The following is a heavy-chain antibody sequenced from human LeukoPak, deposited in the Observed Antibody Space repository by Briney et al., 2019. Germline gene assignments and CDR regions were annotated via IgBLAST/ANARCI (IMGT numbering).Heavy chain of an antibody. V-gene: IGHV1-18*01. CDR1: GYTFTSYG. J-gene: IGHJ6*02. CDR2: ISAYNGNT. Sequence: GASVKVSCKASGYTFTSYGISWVRQAPGQGLEWMGWISAYNGNTNYAQKLQGRVTMTTDTSTSTAYMELRSLRSDDTAVYYCARDHPTYYYDSSGGYYYYYYGMDVWGQGTTVTVSS. D-gene: IGHD3-22*01. CDR3: ARDHPTYYYDSSGGYYYYYYGMDV.